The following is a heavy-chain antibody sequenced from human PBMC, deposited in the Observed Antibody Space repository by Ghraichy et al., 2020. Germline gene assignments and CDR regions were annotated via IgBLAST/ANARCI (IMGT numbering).Heavy chain of an antibody. CDR2: IYYSGSA. V-gene: IGHV4-39*01. CDR1: GGSISNSSYY. D-gene: IGHD1-1*01. Sequence: TLSLTCTVSGGSISNSSYYWGWIRQPPGKGLEWIGSIYYSGSAYYNPSLKSRVTISVDTPRNQFSLKLTSVTAADAAVYYCAKGEWELENWGPGTRVTVSS. CDR3: AKGEWELEN. J-gene: IGHJ4*02.